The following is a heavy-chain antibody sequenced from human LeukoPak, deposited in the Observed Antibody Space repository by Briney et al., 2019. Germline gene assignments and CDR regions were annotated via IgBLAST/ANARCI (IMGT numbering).Heavy chain of an antibody. CDR3: ATGFNTASHDGY. J-gene: IGHJ4*02. V-gene: IGHV3-15*01. CDR1: GFTFSSAW. D-gene: IGHD2-2*01. Sequence: GGSLRLSCAASGFTFSSAWMTWVRQAPGKGLEWVGRAIQTYSGGITEYAAHVRGRFTISRVDSTNTLYLQMDSLKTEDTGVYYRATGFNTASHDGYWGQGTLVTVSA. CDR2: AIQTYSGGIT.